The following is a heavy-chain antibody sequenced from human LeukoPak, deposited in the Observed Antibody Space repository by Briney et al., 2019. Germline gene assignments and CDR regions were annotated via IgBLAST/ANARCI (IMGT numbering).Heavy chain of an antibody. D-gene: IGHD3-3*01. J-gene: IGHJ6*02. Sequence: PGGSPRLSCAASGFTFSNAWMTWVRQAPGKGLEWVGRIKSKAAGGTTDYAVPVKGRFTISRDDSKNTLYLQMNSLKTEDTAVYYCARDSALNYDSLYYYYGMDVWGQGTTVTVSS. CDR1: GFTFSNAW. CDR2: IKSKAAGGTT. CDR3: ARDSALNYDSLYYYYGMDV. V-gene: IGHV3-15*01.